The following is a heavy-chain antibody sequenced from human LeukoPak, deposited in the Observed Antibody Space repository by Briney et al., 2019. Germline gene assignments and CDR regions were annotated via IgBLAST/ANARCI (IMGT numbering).Heavy chain of an antibody. D-gene: IGHD3-10*01. CDR3: ARVDAEGSGVKYFDY. CDR1: GYTFTNYY. J-gene: IGHJ4*02. Sequence: GASVKVSCKASGYTFTNYYMHWVRQAPGQGLEWMGIINPSGGSTSYAQKFQGRVTMTRGTSTSTVYMELSSLRSEDTAVHFCARVDAEGSGVKYFDYWGQGTLVTVSS. CDR2: INPSGGST. V-gene: IGHV1-46*01.